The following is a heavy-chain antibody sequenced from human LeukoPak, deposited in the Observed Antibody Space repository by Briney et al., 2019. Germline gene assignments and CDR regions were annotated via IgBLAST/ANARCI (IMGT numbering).Heavy chain of an antibody. Sequence: ASVKVSCKASGYTFTSYDINWVRQATGQGLEWMGWINPNSGNTDYAQTFQGRFTMTRNTSISTAYLQLSSLRSEDTAVYYCSRLCLGPRSRTFDPWGQGTLVTVSS. CDR2: INPNSGNT. CDR3: SRLCLGPRSRTFDP. CDR1: GYTFTSYD. V-gene: IGHV1-8*01. D-gene: IGHD3-10*02. J-gene: IGHJ5*02.